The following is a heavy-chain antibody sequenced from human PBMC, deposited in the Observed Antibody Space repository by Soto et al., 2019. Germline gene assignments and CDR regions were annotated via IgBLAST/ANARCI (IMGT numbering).Heavy chain of an antibody. V-gene: IGHV3-23*01. Sequence: GGSLRLSCAASGFTFISYAMSWVRQAPGKGLEWVSAISGSGGSTYYADSVKGRFTISRDNSKNTLYLQMNSLRAEDTAVYYCAKDQAIAVAMPDYWGQGTLVTVSS. CDR3: AKDQAIAVAMPDY. D-gene: IGHD6-19*01. J-gene: IGHJ4*02. CDR1: GFTFISYA. CDR2: ISGSGGST.